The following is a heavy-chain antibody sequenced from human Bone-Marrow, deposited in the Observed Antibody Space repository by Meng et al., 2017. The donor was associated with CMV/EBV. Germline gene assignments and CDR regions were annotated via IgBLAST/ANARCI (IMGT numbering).Heavy chain of an antibody. CDR3: AKEGGRGVIAARPDY. Sequence: GGSLRLSCAASGFTYADYAMHWVRQAPGKGLEWVSLISWDGGSTYYADSVKGRFTISRDNSKNSMYLQMNSLRAEDTALYYCAKEGGRGVIAARPDYWGQGTLVTVSS. D-gene: IGHD6-6*01. J-gene: IGHJ4*02. V-gene: IGHV3-43D*03. CDR2: ISWDGGST. CDR1: GFTYADYA.